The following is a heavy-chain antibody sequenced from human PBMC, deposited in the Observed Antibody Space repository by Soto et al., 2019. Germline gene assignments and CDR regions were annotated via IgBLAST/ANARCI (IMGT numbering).Heavy chain of an antibody. Sequence: AGSVRLSCAASEFVFSSDRRHWVSQAPGKGLEWVAVISYDGSNKYYADSVKGRFTISRDNSKNTLYLQMNSLRAEDTAVYSCARIRGFICGRDCYWSRDYYYAMDVWGQWTTVPVSS. CDR2: ISYDGSNK. J-gene: IGHJ6*02. CDR3: ARIRGFICGRDCYWSRDYYYAMDV. CDR1: EFVFSSDR. D-gene: IGHD2-21*02. V-gene: IGHV3-30*03.